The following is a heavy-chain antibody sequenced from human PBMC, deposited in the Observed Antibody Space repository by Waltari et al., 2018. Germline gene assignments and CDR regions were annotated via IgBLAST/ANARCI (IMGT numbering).Heavy chain of an antibody. V-gene: IGHV3-30*02. Sequence: QVQLVESGGGVVQPGGSLRLSCAASGFIFRRYGMHWVRQAPGKGLEWVAFIWHDGTDKNYADSVRGRFTISRDNSKNTLYLQMNGLRGEDTAVYYCAKGGADVVAPFDSWGQGTLVTVSS. D-gene: IGHD5-12*01. CDR3: AKGGADVVAPFDS. CDR2: IWHDGTDK. CDR1: GFIFRRYG. J-gene: IGHJ4*02.